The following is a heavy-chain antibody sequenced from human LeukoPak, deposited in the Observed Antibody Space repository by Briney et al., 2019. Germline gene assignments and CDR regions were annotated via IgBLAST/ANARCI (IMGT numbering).Heavy chain of an antibody. J-gene: IGHJ4*02. Sequence: SETLSLTCAVYGGXFSGYYWSWIRQPPGKGLEWIGEINHSGSTNYNPSLKSRVTISVDTSKNQFSLKLSSVTAADTAMYYCARGLSCSGGSCVWGQGTLVTVSS. D-gene: IGHD2-15*01. V-gene: IGHV4-34*01. CDR1: GGXFSGYY. CDR3: ARGLSCSGGSCV. CDR2: INHSGST.